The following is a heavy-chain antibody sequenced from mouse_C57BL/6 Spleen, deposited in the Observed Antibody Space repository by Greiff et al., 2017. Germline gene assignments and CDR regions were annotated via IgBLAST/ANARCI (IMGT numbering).Heavy chain of an antibody. Sequence: QVQLQQSGAELVRPGASVTLSCKASGYTFTDYEMHWVKQTPVHGLEWIGAIDPETGGTAYNQKFKGKAILTADKSSSTAYMELRSLTSEDSAVYYCTRRWNYYGSREYFDVWGTGTTVTVSS. D-gene: IGHD1-1*01. CDR2: IDPETGGT. J-gene: IGHJ1*03. V-gene: IGHV1-15*01. CDR1: GYTFTDYE. CDR3: TRRWNYYGSREYFDV.